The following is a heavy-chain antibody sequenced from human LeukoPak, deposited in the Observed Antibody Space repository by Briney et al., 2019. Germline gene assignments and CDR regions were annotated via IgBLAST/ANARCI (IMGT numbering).Heavy chain of an antibody. Sequence: ASVKVSCKASGYTFTSYDINWVRQATGQGLEWMGWMNPNSGNTGYAQKFQGRVTMTRNTSRSTAYMELSSLRSEDTAVYYCARVILVRGVIHYYYYGMDVWGQGTTVTVSS. CDR1: GYTFTSYD. CDR3: ARVILVRGVIHYYYYGMDV. J-gene: IGHJ6*02. V-gene: IGHV1-8*01. CDR2: MNPNSGNT. D-gene: IGHD3-10*01.